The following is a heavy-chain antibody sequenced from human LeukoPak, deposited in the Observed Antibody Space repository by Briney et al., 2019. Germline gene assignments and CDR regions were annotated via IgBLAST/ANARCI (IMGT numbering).Heavy chain of an antibody. V-gene: IGHV1-2*02. CDR3: ARGPYYDSSGYYANFDY. CDR1: GYTSTGYY. J-gene: IGHJ4*02. Sequence: ASVKVSCKASGYTSTGYYMHWVRQAPGQGLEWMGWINPNSGGTNYAQKFQGRVTMTRDTSISTAYMELSRLRSDDTAVYYCARGPYYDSSGYYANFDYWGQGTLVTVSS. CDR2: INPNSGGT. D-gene: IGHD3-22*01.